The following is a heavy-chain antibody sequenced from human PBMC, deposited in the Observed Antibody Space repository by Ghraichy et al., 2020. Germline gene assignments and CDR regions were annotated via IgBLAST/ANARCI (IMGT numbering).Heavy chain of an antibody. J-gene: IGHJ4*02. Sequence: LSLTCAVSGFTFSNYWMSWVRQTPGKGLEWVANINQDGSIKYYVDSMKGRFTISRDNPKNSLYLQMDSLRDDDTAVYYCARIGYSSSSTDFWGQGTLVTVSS. V-gene: IGHV3-7*01. CDR2: INQDGSIK. CDR1: GFTFSNYW. CDR3: ARIGYSSSSTDF. D-gene: IGHD6-6*01.